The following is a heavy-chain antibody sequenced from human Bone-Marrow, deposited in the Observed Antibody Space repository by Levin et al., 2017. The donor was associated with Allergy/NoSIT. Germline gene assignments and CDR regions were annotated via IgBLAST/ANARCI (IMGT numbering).Heavy chain of an antibody. Sequence: GESLTLSCASSFFPFLLSFLPFFLPFPFKGLVSVSRINSDGSSTNYADSVKGRFTISRDNGMNTLYLQMNSLRAEDTAVYFCARGHTAAGRSTFDSWGQGTLVTVSS. CDR1: FFPFLLSF. V-gene: IGHV3-74*01. CDR3: ARGHTAAGRSTFDS. D-gene: IGHD6-13*01. CDR2: INSDGSST. J-gene: IGHJ4*02.